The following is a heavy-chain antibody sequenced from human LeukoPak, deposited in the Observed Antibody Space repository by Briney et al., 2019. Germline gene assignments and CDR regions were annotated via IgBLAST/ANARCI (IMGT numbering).Heavy chain of an antibody. V-gene: IGHV1-58*01. Sequence: SVKVSCKASGFTFTSSAVQWVRQARGQHLEWIGWIVVGSGNTNYAQKFQERVTITRDMSTSTAYMELSSLRSEDTAVYYCAAEVGEDIAVTGFDYWGQGTLVTVSS. CDR1: GFTFTSSA. D-gene: IGHD6-19*01. CDR3: AAEVGEDIAVTGFDY. CDR2: IVVGSGNT. J-gene: IGHJ4*02.